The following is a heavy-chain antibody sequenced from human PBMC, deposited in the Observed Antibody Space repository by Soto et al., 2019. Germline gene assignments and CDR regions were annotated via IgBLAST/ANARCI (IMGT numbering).Heavy chain of an antibody. CDR1: GGSISSYY. V-gene: IGHV4-59*08. D-gene: IGHD4-17*01. J-gene: IGHJ4*02. CDR3: ARHYMTTVTTQFDY. Sequence: SETLSLTCTVSGGSISSYYWSWIRQPPGKGLEWIGYIYYSGSTNYNPSLKSRVTISVDTSKNQFSLKLSSVTAADTAVYYCARHYMTTVTTQFDYWGQGTLVTVSS. CDR2: IYYSGST.